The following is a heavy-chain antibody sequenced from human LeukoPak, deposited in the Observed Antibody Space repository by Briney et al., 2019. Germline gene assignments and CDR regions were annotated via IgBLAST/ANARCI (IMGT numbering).Heavy chain of an antibody. V-gene: IGHV1-2*02. J-gene: IGHJ4*02. Sequence: GASVKVSCKASGYTFTGYYMHWVRQAPGQGLEWMGWINPNSGGTNYAQKFQGRVTMTRGTSISTAYMELSRLRSDDTAVYYCARDLILSGSYYEDFDYWGQGTLVTVSS. CDR1: GYTFTGYY. CDR2: INPNSGGT. CDR3: ARDLILSGSYYEDFDY. D-gene: IGHD1-26*01.